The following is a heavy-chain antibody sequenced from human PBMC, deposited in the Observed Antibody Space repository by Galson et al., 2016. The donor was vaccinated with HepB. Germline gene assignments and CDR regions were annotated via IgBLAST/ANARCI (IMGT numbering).Heavy chain of an antibody. CDR1: GFTFGDHH. CDR3: AREGRCYSASWYAFDQ. V-gene: IGHV3-48*04. Sequence: SLRLSCAGSGFTFGDHHMNWVRQAPGGGLEWISYISGASRIKYYADSVKGRFTVPRDNGNNSLYLQMTSQRVWDTAVYYCAREGRCYSASWYAFDQWGQGTLVTVSS. CDR2: ISGASRIK. D-gene: IGHD6-13*01. J-gene: IGHJ4*02.